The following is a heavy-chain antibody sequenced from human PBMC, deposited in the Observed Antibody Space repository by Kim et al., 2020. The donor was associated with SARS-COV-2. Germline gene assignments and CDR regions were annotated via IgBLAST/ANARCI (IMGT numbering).Heavy chain of an antibody. V-gene: IGHV3-43*02. CDR2: ISGDGGST. J-gene: IGHJ3*02. Sequence: GGSLRLSCAASGFTFDDYAMHWVRQAPGKGLEWVSLISGDGGSTYYADSVKGRFTISRDNSKNSLYLQMNSLRTEDTALYYCAKDLAEWELLLNAFDIWGQGTMVTVSS. CDR1: GFTFDDYA. CDR3: AKDLAEWELLLNAFDI. D-gene: IGHD1-26*01.